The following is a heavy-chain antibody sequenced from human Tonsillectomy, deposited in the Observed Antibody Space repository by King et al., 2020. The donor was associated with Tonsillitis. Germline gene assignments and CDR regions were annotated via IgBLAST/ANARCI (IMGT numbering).Heavy chain of an antibody. Sequence: VQLVESGGGLVQPGGSLRLSCAASGFTFSSYAMSWVRKAPGKGLEGVSVISGCGGITSYADSVKGRFTISRDNSKNTLYLQMNSLRAEDTAVYYCAKWKAPDYWGQGTLVTVSS. CDR2: ISGCGGIT. J-gene: IGHJ4*02. CDR1: GFTFSSYA. CDR3: AKWKAPDY. V-gene: IGHV3-23*04. D-gene: IGHD1-1*01.